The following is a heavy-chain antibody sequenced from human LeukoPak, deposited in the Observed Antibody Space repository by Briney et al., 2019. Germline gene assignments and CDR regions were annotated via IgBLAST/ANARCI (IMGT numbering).Heavy chain of an antibody. Sequence: GGSLRLSCAASGFTFSSYEMSWVRQAPGKGLEWVSYISSSGSTIYYADSVKGRFTISRDNAKNSLYLQMNSLRAEDTAVYYYARHSSSWYFAPWGQGTLVTVSS. CDR2: ISSSGSTI. V-gene: IGHV3-48*03. J-gene: IGHJ5*02. CDR3: ARHSSSWYFAP. CDR1: GFTFSSYE. D-gene: IGHD6-13*01.